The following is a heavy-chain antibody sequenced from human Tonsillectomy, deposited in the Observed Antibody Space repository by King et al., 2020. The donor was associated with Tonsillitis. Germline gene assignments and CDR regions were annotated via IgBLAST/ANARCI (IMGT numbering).Heavy chain of an antibody. CDR3: ARGQFYYDRSGSHDAFDI. J-gene: IGHJ3*02. CDR2: INPSAAST. D-gene: IGHD3-22*01. V-gene: IGHV1-46*01. Sequence: QLVQSGAEVKKPGASVKVSCKASGYTFSIYYIHWVRQAPGQGLEWMGIINPSAASTSYPQKFLGRVTMTSDTSTSIVYMELSSLRSEDTAVYYCARGQFYYDRSGSHDAFDIWGPGTMVTVSS. CDR1: GYTFSIYY.